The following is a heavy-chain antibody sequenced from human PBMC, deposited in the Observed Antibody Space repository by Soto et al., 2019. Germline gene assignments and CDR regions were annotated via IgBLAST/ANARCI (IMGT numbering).Heavy chain of an antibody. CDR1: GGSFSSYY. CDR2: INHSGST. CDR3: ARGLNIVVVVAANFDY. Sequence: PSETLSLTCAVYGGSFSSYYWSWIRQQPGKGLEWIGEINHSGSTNYNPSLKSRVTISVDTSKNQFSLKLSSVTAADTAVYYCARGLNIVVVVAANFDYWGQGTLVTVSS. J-gene: IGHJ4*02. D-gene: IGHD2-15*01. V-gene: IGHV4-34*01.